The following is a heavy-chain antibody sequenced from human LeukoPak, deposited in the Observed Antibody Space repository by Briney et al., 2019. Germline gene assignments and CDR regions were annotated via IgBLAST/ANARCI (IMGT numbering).Heavy chain of an antibody. Sequence: GGSLRLSCAASGFSVSGNYMSWVRQAPGQGLEWVSVIYSGGNTYYADSVKGRFTISRDNSKNRLYLQMNSLSAEDTAVYYCARDRTTFGEFDYWGQGTLVTVSS. J-gene: IGHJ4*02. CDR1: GFSVSGNY. CDR2: IYSGGNT. D-gene: IGHD3-10*01. V-gene: IGHV3-53*01. CDR3: ARDRTTFGEFDY.